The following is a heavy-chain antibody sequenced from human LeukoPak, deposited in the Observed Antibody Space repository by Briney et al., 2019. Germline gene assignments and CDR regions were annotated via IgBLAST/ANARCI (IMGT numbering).Heavy chain of an antibody. V-gene: IGHV4-59*12. J-gene: IGHJ4*02. CDR1: GDSISGDY. D-gene: IGHD3-10*01. Sequence: SETLSLTCTVSGDSISGDYWSWIRQPPGKGLDFIGYISVTGRINYNPSLKSRVTISADTSKNQFSLKLSSVTAADTAVYYCARGHMVRGVSPFDYWGQGTLVTVSS. CDR3: ARGHMVRGVSPFDY. CDR2: ISVTGRI.